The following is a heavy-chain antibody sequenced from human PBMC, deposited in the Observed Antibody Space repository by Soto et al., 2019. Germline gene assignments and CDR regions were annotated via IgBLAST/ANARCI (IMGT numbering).Heavy chain of an antibody. CDR1: GYSISSGYY. V-gene: IGHV4-38-2*02. D-gene: IGHD6-6*01. CDR3: ARDLAARDYYYYGMDV. J-gene: IGHJ6*01. CDR2: IYHSGST. Sequence: PSETLSLTCAVSGYSISSGYYWGWIRQPPGKGLEWIGSIYHSGSTYYSPSLKSRVTISVDTSKNQFSLKLSSVTAADTAVYYCARDLAARDYYYYGMDVWGQKGSLVTVSS.